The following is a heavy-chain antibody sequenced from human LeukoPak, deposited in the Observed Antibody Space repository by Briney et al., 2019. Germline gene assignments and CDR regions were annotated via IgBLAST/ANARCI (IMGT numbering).Heavy chain of an antibody. D-gene: IGHD3-10*01. J-gene: IGHJ4*02. V-gene: IGHV3-30*04. CDR2: MSSDGINT. Sequence: SGGSLRFSCATSGFTFRTSGVHWVRQAPGKGLEWVALMSSDGINTYYANSVKGRFTVSRVSSKDILYLQMNSLRADDTAIYYCAKDHAGSGRAFEYWGQGTLVTVSS. CDR3: AKDHAGSGRAFEY. CDR1: GFTFRTSG.